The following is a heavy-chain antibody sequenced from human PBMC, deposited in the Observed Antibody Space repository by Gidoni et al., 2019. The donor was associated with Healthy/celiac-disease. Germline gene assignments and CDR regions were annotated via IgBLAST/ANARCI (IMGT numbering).Heavy chain of an antibody. CDR2: ISWNSGSI. D-gene: IGHD6-13*01. J-gene: IGHJ4*02. V-gene: IGHV3-9*01. Sequence: EVQLVESGGGLVQPGRSLRLSCAASGFTFDDYAMHWVRQAPGKGLEWVSGISWNSGSIGYADSVKGRFTISRDNAKNSLYLQMNSLRAEDTALYYYAKDIYSSSSEGGLGYWGQGTLVTVSS. CDR3: AKDIYSSSSEGGLGY. CDR1: GFTFDDYA.